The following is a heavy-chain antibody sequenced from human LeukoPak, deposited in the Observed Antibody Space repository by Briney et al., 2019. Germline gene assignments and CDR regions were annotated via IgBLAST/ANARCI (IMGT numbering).Heavy chain of an antibody. CDR2: IYHTGAS. D-gene: IGHD3-22*01. J-gene: IGHJ2*01. CDR3: ARDTTFYDSSGYHPYWYFDL. Sequence: SETLSLTCTVSGGSITTHYWSWIRQPPGEGVQWIASIYHTGASNYNPSLKSRITISLDTSKNQFSLELRYVTDADTAEYYCARDTTFYDSSGYHPYWYFDLWGRGTPVTVSS. CDR1: GGSITTHY. V-gene: IGHV4-59*11.